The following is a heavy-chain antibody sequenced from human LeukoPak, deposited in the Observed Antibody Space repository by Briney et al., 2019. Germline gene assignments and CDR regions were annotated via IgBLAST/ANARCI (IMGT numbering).Heavy chain of an antibody. CDR3: VKDYNYVIDY. Sequence: ASVKVSCKAFGYTSINYYIHWVRQAPGQGLEWMGIINPSGGSTSYTQKFQGRVTMTTDTSTTAAYMELRSLRSDDTAVYYCVKDYNYVIDYWGQGTLVTVSS. CDR2: INPSGGST. J-gene: IGHJ4*02. D-gene: IGHD5-24*01. V-gene: IGHV1-46*01. CDR1: GYTSINYY.